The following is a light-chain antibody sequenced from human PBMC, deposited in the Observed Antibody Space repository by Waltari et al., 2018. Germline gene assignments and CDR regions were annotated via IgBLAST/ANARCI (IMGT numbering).Light chain of an antibody. J-gene: IGLJ2*01. CDR1: SRDAGRYHY. Sequence: QSALTQPPSASGSPGQSVTISCTGTSRDAGRYHYVSWYQQHPGKAPKLTIYEVSKRPSGVPDRFSGSKSGNTASLTVSGLQAEDEADYYCSSYAGSNNVVFGGGTKLTVL. V-gene: IGLV2-8*01. CDR3: SSYAGSNNVV. CDR2: EVS.